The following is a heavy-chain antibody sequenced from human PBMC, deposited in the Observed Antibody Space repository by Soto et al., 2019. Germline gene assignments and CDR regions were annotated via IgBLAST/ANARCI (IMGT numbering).Heavy chain of an antibody. CDR2: INAGNGNT. Sequence: QVQLVQSGAEEKKPGASVKVSCKASGYTFTSYAMHWVRQAPGQRLAWMGWINAGNGNTKYSQKFQGRVTITRDTSASTAYMELSSLRSEDTAVYYCARIYGDYAPAAFDIWGQGTMVTVSS. CDR3: ARIYGDYAPAAFDI. J-gene: IGHJ3*02. CDR1: GYTFTSYA. D-gene: IGHD4-17*01. V-gene: IGHV1-3*05.